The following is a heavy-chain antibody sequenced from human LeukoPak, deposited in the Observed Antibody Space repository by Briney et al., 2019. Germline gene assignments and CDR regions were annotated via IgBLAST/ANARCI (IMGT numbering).Heavy chain of an antibody. D-gene: IGHD2-15*01. J-gene: IGHJ4*02. V-gene: IGHV3-21*01. CDR1: GFTIRNYN. CDR3: ARWDCGGGSCRSPYDY. Sequence: GGSLRLSCAASGFTIRNYNMNWVRQAQGKGLEWVSSISSSGSYIYYADSVKGRFTISRDNAKNSLYLQMNSLRAEDTAVYYCARWDCGGGSCRSPYDYWGQGTLVTVSS. CDR2: ISSSGSYI.